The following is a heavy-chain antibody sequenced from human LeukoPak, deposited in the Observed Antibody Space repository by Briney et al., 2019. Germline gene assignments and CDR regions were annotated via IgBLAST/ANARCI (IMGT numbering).Heavy chain of an antibody. Sequence: SETLSLTCTVSGGSISSYYWSWIRQPPGKGLEWIGYIYYSGNTNYNPSLKSRVTISVGTSKNQFSLRLSSVTAADTAVYYRAKDSRYSYCYSVYWGQGTLVTVSS. V-gene: IGHV4-59*01. CDR3: AKDSRYSYCYSVY. CDR1: GGSISSYY. J-gene: IGHJ4*02. D-gene: IGHD5-18*01. CDR2: IYYSGNT.